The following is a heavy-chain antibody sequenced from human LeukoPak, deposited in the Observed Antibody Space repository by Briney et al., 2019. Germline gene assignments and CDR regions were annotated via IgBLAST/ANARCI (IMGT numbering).Heavy chain of an antibody. CDR3: ARVGGYNSPLDY. CDR1: GGSISSYY. V-gene: IGHV4-4*09. Sequence: SETLSLTCTVSGGSISSYYWSWIRQPPGKGLEWIGYIHTSGSTNYNPSLKSRVTMSVDTSKNQFSLKLSSVTAADTAVYYCARVGGYNSPLDYWGQGTLVTVSS. D-gene: IGHD5-24*01. J-gene: IGHJ4*02. CDR2: IHTSGST.